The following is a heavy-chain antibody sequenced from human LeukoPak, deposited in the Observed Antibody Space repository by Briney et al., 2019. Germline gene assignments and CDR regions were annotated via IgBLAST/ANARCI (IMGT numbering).Heavy chain of an antibody. CDR1: GYTFTGYY. J-gene: IGHJ4*02. V-gene: IGHV1-2*02. D-gene: IGHD3-22*01. CDR2: INPNSGDT. Sequence: VASVKVSCKASGYTFTGYYMHWVRQAPGQGLEWMGWINPNSGDTNYVQKFQGRVTITRDTSISTAYMELRSLRSDDTAVYYCARESDSSLEHYYYFDCWGQGTLVTVSS. CDR3: ARESDSSLEHYYYFDC.